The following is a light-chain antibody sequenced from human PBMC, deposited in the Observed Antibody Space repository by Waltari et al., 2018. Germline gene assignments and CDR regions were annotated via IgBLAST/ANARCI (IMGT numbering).Light chain of an antibody. CDR1: QSISNN. J-gene: IGKJ1*01. CDR2: AES. Sequence: DIQMTQSPSSLSASVGDRVTITCRASQSISNNLNWYQQKPGKAPKLLIYAESVLQSGVPSRFSGLGSGTDFTLTTSSLQPEDFATYYCQQTYSTWTFGQGTAVEIK. V-gene: IGKV1-39*01. CDR3: QQTYSTWT.